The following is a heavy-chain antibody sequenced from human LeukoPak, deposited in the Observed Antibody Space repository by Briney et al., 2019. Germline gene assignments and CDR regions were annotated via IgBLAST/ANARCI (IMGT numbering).Heavy chain of an antibody. V-gene: IGHV3-21*04. Sequence: GGSLRLSCAASGFTFSSYSMNWVRQAPGKGLEWVSSISSSSSYIYYADSVKGRFTISRDNAKNSLYLQMNSLRAEDTAVYYCAREASTYYYDSSGYYPNWFDPWGQGTLVTVSS. CDR2: ISSSSSYI. J-gene: IGHJ5*02. D-gene: IGHD3-22*01. CDR1: GFTFSSYS. CDR3: AREASTYYYDSSGYYPNWFDP.